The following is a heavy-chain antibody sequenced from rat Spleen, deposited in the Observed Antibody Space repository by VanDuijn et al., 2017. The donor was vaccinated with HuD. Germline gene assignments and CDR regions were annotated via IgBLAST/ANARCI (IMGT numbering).Heavy chain of an antibody. V-gene: IGHV5-7*01. CDR1: GFTFSDYY. J-gene: IGHJ3*01. CDR2: ISYDGSTT. Sequence: EVQLVESDGGLVQPGRSLKLSCAASGFTFSDYYMAWVRQAPKKGLEWVATISYDGSTTYYRDSVKGRFTISRDNAKSTLYLQMDSLRSEDTATYYCTAHGNRVSRFAYWGQGTLVTVSS. CDR3: TAHGNRVSRFAY. D-gene: IGHD1-4*01.